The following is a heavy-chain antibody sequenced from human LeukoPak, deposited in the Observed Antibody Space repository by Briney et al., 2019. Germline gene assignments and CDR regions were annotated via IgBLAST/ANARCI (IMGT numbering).Heavy chain of an antibody. CDR1: GGSFSGYY. CDR3: ASGTPRAAAGPFDY. CDR2: INHSGST. D-gene: IGHD6-13*01. J-gene: IGHJ4*02. Sequence: SETLSLTCAVYGGSFSGYYWSWIRQPPGKGLEWIGEINHSGSTNYNPSLKGRVTISVDTSKNQFSLKLSSVTAADTAVYYCASGTPRAAAGPFDYWGQGTLVTVSS. V-gene: IGHV4-34*01.